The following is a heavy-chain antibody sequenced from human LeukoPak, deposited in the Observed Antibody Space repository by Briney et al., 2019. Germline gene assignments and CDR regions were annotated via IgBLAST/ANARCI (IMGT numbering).Heavy chain of an antibody. CDR1: GASISSYY. D-gene: IGHD2-2*01. CDR2: IYYSGSI. J-gene: IGHJ5*02. Sequence: SETLSLICTVSGASISSYYWSWIRQPPGKGLEWIGDIYYSGSIKYNPSLKSRVTMSVDTSKNQFSLKLSSVTAADTAVYYCASPYCSSTSCYENWFDPWGQGTLVTVSS. V-gene: IGHV4-59*12. CDR3: ASPYCSSTSCYENWFDP.